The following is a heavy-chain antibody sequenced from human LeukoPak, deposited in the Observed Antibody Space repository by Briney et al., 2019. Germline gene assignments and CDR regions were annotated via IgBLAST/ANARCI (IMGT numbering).Heavy chain of an antibody. D-gene: IGHD4-11*01. CDR2: INPNSGGT. CDR3: ARESDSSLTFIDY. Sequence: GASVKVSCKASGYTFTGYYMHWVRQAPGQGLEWMGWINPNSGGTNYAQKFQGGVTMTRDTSISTAYMELSRLRSDDTAVYYCARESDSSLTFIDYWGQGTLVTVSS. CDR1: GYTFTGYY. V-gene: IGHV1-2*02. J-gene: IGHJ4*02.